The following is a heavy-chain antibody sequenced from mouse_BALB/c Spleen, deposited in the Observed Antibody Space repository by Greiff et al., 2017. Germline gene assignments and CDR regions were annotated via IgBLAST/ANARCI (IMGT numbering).Heavy chain of an antibody. CDR1: GDSITSGY. CDR3: ARGGGDGNYVGYFDY. CDR2: ISYSGST. Sequence: EVQRVESGPSLVKPSQTLSLTCSVTGDSITSGYWNWIRKFPGNKLEYMGYISYSGSTYYNPSLKSRISITRDTSKNQHYLQLNSVTTEDTATYYCARGGGDGNYVGYFDYGGQGTTLTVSS. V-gene: IGHV3-8*02. D-gene: IGHD2-1*01. J-gene: IGHJ2*01.